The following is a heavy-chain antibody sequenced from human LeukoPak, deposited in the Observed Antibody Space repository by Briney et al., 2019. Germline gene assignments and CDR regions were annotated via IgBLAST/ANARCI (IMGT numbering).Heavy chain of an antibody. D-gene: IGHD3-10*01. CDR3: ARFAAGGSYYYYMDV. J-gene: IGHJ6*03. V-gene: IGHV3-23*01. CDR1: GFSFTSYG. CDR2: ISGSGLSI. Sequence: GGSLRLSCAASGFSFTSYGMSWVRQAPGKGLEWVSAISGSGLSIYYADSVKGRFTISRDNSKNTLYLQMNSLRADDTAVYYCARFAAGGSYYYYMDVWGKGTTVTVSS.